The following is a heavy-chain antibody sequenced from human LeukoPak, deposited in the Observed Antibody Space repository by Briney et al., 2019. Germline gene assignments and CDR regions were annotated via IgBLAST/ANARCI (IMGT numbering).Heavy chain of an antibody. V-gene: IGHV4-59*08. CDR1: GDSISSYY. CDR2: ISYSGST. CDR3: ARLRRVTLGFFDY. Sequence: SETLSLTCTVSGDSISSYYWSWIRQPPGKGLEWIGSISYSGSTNYSPSLKSRVTMSVDTSQNQFSLNLSSVTAADTAVYYCARLRRVTLGFFDYWGQGTLVTVSS. J-gene: IGHJ4*02. D-gene: IGHD3-16*02.